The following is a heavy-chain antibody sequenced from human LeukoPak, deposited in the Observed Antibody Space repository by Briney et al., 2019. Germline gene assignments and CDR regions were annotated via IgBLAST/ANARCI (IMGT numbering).Heavy chain of an antibody. D-gene: IGHD3-22*01. CDR2: ISGSGGST. J-gene: IGHJ5*02. CDR3: AKYYYDSSGYPRFGP. V-gene: IGHV3-23*01. CDR1: GFTLSSYA. Sequence: GGSLRLSCAASGFTLSSYAMSWVRQAPGKGLEWVSAISGSGGSTYYADSVKGRFTISRDNSKNTLYLQMNSLRAEDTAVYYCAKYYYDSSGYPRFGPWGQGTLVTVSS.